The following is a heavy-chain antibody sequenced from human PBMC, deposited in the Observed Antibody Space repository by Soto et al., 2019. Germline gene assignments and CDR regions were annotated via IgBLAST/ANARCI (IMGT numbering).Heavy chain of an antibody. D-gene: IGHD3-10*01. CDR3: ARGLLWFGDAYYFDY. J-gene: IGHJ4*02. CDR2: INPNSGGT. CDR1: GYTFTGYY. Sequence: ATVKVSCKASGYTFTGYYMHWVRQAPGQGLEWMGWINPNSGGTNYAQKFQGWVTMTRDTSISTAYMELSRLRSDDTAVYYCARGLLWFGDAYYFDYGGKGTLVTVSS. V-gene: IGHV1-2*04.